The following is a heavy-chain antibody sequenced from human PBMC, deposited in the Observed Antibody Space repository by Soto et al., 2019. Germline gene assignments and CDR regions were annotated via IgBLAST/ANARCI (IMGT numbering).Heavy chain of an antibody. CDR2: IYYSGST. Sequence: SETLSLTCTVSGGSISSYYWSWIRQPPGKGLEWIGYIYYSGSTNYNPSLKSRVTISVDTSKNQFSLKLSSVTAADTAVYYCARVRGRHGYNYGYWGQGTLVTVSS. D-gene: IGHD5-12*01. CDR3: ARVRGRHGYNYGY. CDR1: GGSISSYY. J-gene: IGHJ4*02. V-gene: IGHV4-59*01.